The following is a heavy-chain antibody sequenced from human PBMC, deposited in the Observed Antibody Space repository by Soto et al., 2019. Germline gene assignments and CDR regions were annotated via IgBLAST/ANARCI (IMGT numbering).Heavy chain of an antibody. D-gene: IGHD3-10*01. V-gene: IGHV1-18*01. CDR1: GYSFTIYG. CDR2: ISAYNGNT. J-gene: IGHJ4*02. CDR3: ARDRVRRTYDFDY. Sequence: ASVKVSCKASGYSFTIYGISWVRQAPGQGLEWMGWISAYNGNTNYAQKLQGRVTMTTDTSTTTAYMELRSLRSDDTAVYYCARDRVRRTYDFDYWGQGTLVTVSS.